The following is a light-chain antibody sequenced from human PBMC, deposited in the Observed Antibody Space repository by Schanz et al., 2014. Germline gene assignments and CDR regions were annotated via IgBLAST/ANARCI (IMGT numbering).Light chain of an antibody. Sequence: EIVLTQSPATLSLSPGERASLSCRASQSVNNYLAWYQQKPGQAPRLLIYGASTRATGIPDRFSGSGSGTEFTLTISSLQSEDFAVYYCQQYNNWPETFGPGTKVDIK. V-gene: IGKV3D-15*01. CDR3: QQYNNWPET. CDR1: QSVNNY. CDR2: GAS. J-gene: IGKJ3*01.